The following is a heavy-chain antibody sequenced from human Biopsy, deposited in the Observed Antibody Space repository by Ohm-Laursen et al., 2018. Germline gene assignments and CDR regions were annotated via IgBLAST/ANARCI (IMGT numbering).Heavy chain of an antibody. D-gene: IGHD3-10*01. J-gene: IGHJ4*02. Sequence: ASVKVSCKVSGYTLTELSIHWVRQTGGKGLEWMGGFDREERKTVYAEKFQGRVTMTADTSTDTVYMEVTSLRSDDTAVYYCATGPYYDTRFYYNVRPFDFWGQGTLVTVSS. CDR2: FDREERKT. CDR3: ATGPYYDTRFYYNVRPFDF. CDR1: GYTLTELS. V-gene: IGHV1-24*01.